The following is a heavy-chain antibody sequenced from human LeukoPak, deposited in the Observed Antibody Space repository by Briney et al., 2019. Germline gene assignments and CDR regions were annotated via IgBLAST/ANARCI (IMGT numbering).Heavy chain of an antibody. J-gene: IGHJ4*02. V-gene: IGHV3-23*01. CDR3: AKGPRSVVPAAIGDY. CDR2: ISGSGGST. Sequence: PGVSLRLSCAASGFTFSTYAMSWVRQAPGKGLEWVSAISGSGGSTYYADSVKGRFTISRDNSKNTLYLQMNSLRAEDTAVYYCAKGPRSVVPAAIGDYWGQGTLVTVSS. D-gene: IGHD2-2*01. CDR1: GFTFSTYA.